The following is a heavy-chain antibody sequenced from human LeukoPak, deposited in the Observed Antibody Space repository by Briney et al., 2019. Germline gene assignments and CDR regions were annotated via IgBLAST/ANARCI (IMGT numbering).Heavy chain of an antibody. D-gene: IGHD6-13*01. J-gene: IGHJ4*02. CDR1: GYTFTSYD. CDR3: ARGQRFRGVAAAGGY. Sequence: ASVKVSSKASGYTFTSYDINWVRQATGQGLEWMGWMNPNSGNTGYAQKFQGRVTMTRNTSISTAYMELSSLRSEDTAVYYCARGQRFRGVAAAGGYWGQGTLVTVSS. V-gene: IGHV1-8*01. CDR2: MNPNSGNT.